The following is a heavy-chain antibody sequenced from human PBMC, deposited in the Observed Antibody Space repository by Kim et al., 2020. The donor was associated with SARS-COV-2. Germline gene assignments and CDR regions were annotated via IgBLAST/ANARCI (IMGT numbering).Heavy chain of an antibody. Sequence: GESLKISCKGSGYSFTSYWIGWVRQMPGKGLEWMGIIYPGDSDTRYSPSFQGQVTISADKSISTAYLQWSSLKASDTAMYYCARRSSFIAVAGTHFDYWGQGTLVTVSS. V-gene: IGHV5-51*01. CDR3: ARRSSFIAVAGTHFDY. CDR2: IYPGDSDT. CDR1: GYSFTSYW. D-gene: IGHD6-19*01. J-gene: IGHJ4*02.